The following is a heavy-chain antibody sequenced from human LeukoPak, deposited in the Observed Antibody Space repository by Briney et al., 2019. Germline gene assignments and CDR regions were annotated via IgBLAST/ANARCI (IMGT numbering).Heavy chain of an antibody. CDR2: IYPGDSET. CDR1: GYNFISYW. J-gene: IGHJ3*02. D-gene: IGHD1-7*01. V-gene: IGHV5-51*01. CDR3: ARDEGWELRNRAFDI. Sequence: GESLKISCKASGYNFISYWIGWVRQLPGKGLEWMGIIYPGDSETRYSPSFEGQVTISVDKSISTAYLQWTSLKASDTAMYYCARDEGWELRNRAFDIWGQGTMVTVSS.